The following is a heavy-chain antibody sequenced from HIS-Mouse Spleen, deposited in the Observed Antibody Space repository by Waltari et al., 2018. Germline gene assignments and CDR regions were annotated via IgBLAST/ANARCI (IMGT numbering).Heavy chain of an antibody. D-gene: IGHD6-13*01. V-gene: IGHV4-39*07. Sequence: QLQLQESGPGLVKPSETLSLTRTVSVGSISSSSSYWGWIRQPPGKGLEWIGSIYYSGSTYYNPSLKSRVTISVDTSKNQFSLKLSSVTAADTAVYYCAREIPYSSSWYDWYFDLWGRGTLVTVSS. CDR2: IYYSGST. J-gene: IGHJ2*01. CDR3: AREIPYSSSWYDWYFDL. CDR1: VGSISSSSSY.